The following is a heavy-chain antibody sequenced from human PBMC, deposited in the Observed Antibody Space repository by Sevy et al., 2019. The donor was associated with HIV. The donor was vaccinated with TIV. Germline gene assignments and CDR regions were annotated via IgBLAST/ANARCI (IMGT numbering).Heavy chain of an antibody. V-gene: IGHV3-48*03. CDR1: GLTFSNFE. D-gene: IGHD1-26*01. J-gene: IGHJ6*02. CDR3: AKGDASYYGMDV. Sequence: GGSLRLSCAASGLTFSNFEMNWVRQAPGKGLEWISHITSSGSTIYYADSVKGRFTISRDKSKKALYLQMNSLRAEDTAVYHCAKGDASYYGMDVWGQGTTVTVSS. CDR2: ITSSGSTI.